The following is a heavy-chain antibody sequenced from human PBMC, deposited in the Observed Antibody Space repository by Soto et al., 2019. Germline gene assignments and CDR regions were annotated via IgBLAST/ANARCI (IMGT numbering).Heavy chain of an antibody. Sequence: LEILSLTCTVSGGSISSYYWSWIRQPPGKGLEWIGYIYYSGSTKYNPSLKSRVTISVDTSKNQFSLNLSSVTAADTAVYYCARRYSSGFDYWGQGTLVTVSS. CDR1: GGSISSYY. CDR3: ARRYSSGFDY. CDR2: IYYSGST. D-gene: IGHD6-19*01. V-gene: IGHV4-59*08. J-gene: IGHJ4*02.